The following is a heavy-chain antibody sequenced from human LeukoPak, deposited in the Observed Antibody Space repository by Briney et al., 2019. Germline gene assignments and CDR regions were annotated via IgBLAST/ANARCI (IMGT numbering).Heavy chain of an antibody. D-gene: IGHD2-15*01. V-gene: IGHV1-18*04. Sequence: ASVKVACKASGYTFTSYGISWVRPAPGRGLEWMGWISAYNGKTNYAQTLQGRVTITTDTSTSTAYMELRSLRSDDTAVYYCARDGDCSGGSCFWSAGFYYYYYGMDVWGKGTTVTVSS. J-gene: IGHJ6*04. CDR1: GYTFTSYG. CDR3: ARDGDCSGGSCFWSAGFYYYYYGMDV. CDR2: ISAYNGKT.